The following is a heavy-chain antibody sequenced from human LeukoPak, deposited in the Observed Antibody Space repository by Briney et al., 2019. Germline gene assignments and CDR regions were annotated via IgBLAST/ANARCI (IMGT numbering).Heavy chain of an antibody. CDR2: ISGSGGST. Sequence: GSLRLSCAASGFTFSSYAMSWVRQAPGKGLEWVSAISGSGGSTYYADSVKGRFTISRDNSKNTLYLQMNSLRAEDTAVYYCAKDSGGELWFGDSYAFDIWGQGTTVTVSS. CDR1: GFTFSSYA. V-gene: IGHV3-23*01. CDR3: AKDSGGELWFGDSYAFDI. D-gene: IGHD3-10*01. J-gene: IGHJ3*02.